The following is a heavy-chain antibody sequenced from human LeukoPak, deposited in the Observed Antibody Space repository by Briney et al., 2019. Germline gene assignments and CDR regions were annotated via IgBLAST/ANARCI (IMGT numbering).Heavy chain of an antibody. CDR2: INHSGST. J-gene: IGHJ4*02. CDR3: ARGLMVRGVIFDY. CDR1: GFTFSSYE. V-gene: IGHV4-34*01. Sequence: PGGSLRLSCAASGFTFSSYEMNWVRQPPGKGLEWIGEINHSGSTNYNPSLKSRVTISVDTSKNQFSLKLSSVTAADTAVYYCARGLMVRGVIFDYWGQGTLVTVSS. D-gene: IGHD3-10*01.